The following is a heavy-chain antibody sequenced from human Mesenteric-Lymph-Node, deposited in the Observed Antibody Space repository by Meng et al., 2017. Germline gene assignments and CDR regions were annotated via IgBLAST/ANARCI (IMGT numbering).Heavy chain of an antibody. CDR3: ARTTIFGVVMTFDY. V-gene: IGHV4-31*01. J-gene: IGHJ4*02. Sequence: GPLQESGPGLVKPFQTLSLTCPVSGGSISSGGYYWSWIRQHPGKGLEWIGYIYYSGSTYYNPSLKSLVTISVDTSKNQFSLKLSSVTAADTAVYYCARTTIFGVVMTFDYWGQGTLVTVSS. CDR2: IYYSGST. CDR1: GGSISSGGYY. D-gene: IGHD3-3*01.